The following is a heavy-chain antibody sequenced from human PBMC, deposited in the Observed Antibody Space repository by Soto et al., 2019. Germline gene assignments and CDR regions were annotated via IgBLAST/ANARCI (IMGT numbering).Heavy chain of an antibody. CDR1: GFTFSSYA. D-gene: IGHD3-22*01. Sequence: LRLSFAASGFTFSSYALSWVRQAPGKGLEWVSSISGSGNSPYYADSVKGRFTISRDNGKKTLYLQMNSLRAEDTAVYYCAKESYYDTSGYFPFDYWGQGTPVTVSS. CDR2: ISGSGNSP. V-gene: IGHV3-23*01. J-gene: IGHJ4*02. CDR3: AKESYYDTSGYFPFDY.